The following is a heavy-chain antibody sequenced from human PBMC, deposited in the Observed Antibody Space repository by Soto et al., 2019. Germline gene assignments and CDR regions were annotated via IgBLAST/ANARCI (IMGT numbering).Heavy chain of an antibody. J-gene: IGHJ6*02. CDR2: ISSSSSTI. Sequence: GGSLRLSCAASGFTFSSYSMNWVRQAPGKGLEWVSDISSSSSTIYYADSVKGRFTISRDNSKNTLYLQMNSLRVEDTAVYYCARETGYSNAYYYYYGMDVRRQGTTVTVSS. CDR1: GFTFSSYS. D-gene: IGHD5-12*01. CDR3: ARETGYSNAYYYYYGMDV. V-gene: IGHV3-48*01.